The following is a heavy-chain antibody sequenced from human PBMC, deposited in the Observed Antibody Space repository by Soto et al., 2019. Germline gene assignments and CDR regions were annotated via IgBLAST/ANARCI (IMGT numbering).Heavy chain of an antibody. J-gene: IGHJ4*02. Sequence: QVQLQESGPGLVKPSQTLSLTCTVSGGSISSGDYYWSWIRQPPEKGLEWIGYIYYSGSTHYNPSLKSRLTTSVDTSKNQFSLKLSSVMAADTAVYYCARGLSVTVTTPSYYFDYWGQGTLVTVSS. V-gene: IGHV4-30-4*01. CDR2: IYYSGST. CDR1: GGSISSGDYY. D-gene: IGHD4-17*01. CDR3: ARGLSVTVTTPSYYFDY.